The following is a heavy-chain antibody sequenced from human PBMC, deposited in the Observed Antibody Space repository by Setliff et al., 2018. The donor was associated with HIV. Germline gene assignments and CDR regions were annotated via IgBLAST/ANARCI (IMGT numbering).Heavy chain of an antibody. Sequence: SLTCTVSGGPISNYYWTWVRQSPGKGLEWIGCIYYSGSTYYNPSLNSRVTISVDASKNQFSLKLSSVTAADTAVYYCASLPPLYDSSGYYFDYWGQGTLVTVSS. J-gene: IGHJ4*02. CDR1: GGPISNYY. CDR2: IYYSGST. D-gene: IGHD3-22*01. CDR3: ASLPPLYDSSGYYFDY. V-gene: IGHV4-59*05.